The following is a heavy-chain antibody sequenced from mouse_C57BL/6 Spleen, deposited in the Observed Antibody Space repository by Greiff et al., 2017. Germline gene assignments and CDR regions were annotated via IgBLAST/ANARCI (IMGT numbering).Heavy chain of an antibody. J-gene: IGHJ3*01. CDR3: TRVNYDYGGFAY. V-gene: IGHV5-9-1*02. CDR1: GFTFSSYA. CDR2: ISSGGDYI. D-gene: IGHD2-4*01. Sequence: DVMLVESGEGLVKPGGSLKLSCAASGFTFSSYAMSWVRQTPEKRLEWVAYISSGGDYIYYADTVQGHFTISRDNARNPLYLQMSSLKSEDTAMYYCTRVNYDYGGFAYWGQGTLGTVSA.